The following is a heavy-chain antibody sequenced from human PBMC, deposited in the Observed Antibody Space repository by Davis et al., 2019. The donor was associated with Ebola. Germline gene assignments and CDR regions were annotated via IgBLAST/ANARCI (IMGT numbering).Heavy chain of an antibody. D-gene: IGHD6-13*01. CDR1: AGSISSYY. Sequence: MPSETLSLTCTVSAGSISSYYWSWIRQPPGKGLEWIGSMFHSGSTYYNPSLKSRVPISVDTSKNQFSLKLSSVTAADTAVYYCARPSSWNYYYGMDVWGQGTTVTVSS. CDR3: ARPSSWNYYYGMDV. CDR2: MFHSGST. V-gene: IGHV4-59*08. J-gene: IGHJ6*02.